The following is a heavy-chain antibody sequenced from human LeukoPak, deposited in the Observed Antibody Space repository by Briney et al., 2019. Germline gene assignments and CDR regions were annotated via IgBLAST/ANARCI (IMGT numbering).Heavy chain of an antibody. J-gene: IGHJ4*02. CDR3: AKDWYNSLNYFDY. V-gene: IGHV3-23*01. D-gene: IGHD1-1*01. CDR2: INATASNT. Sequence: GGSLRLSCAASGFTFSSYAMSWVRQAPGKGLEWVSAINATASNTYYADSVKGRFTISRDNSKSTLYLQMNSLRVDDTAVYYCAKDWYNSLNYFDYWGQGSLVTVSS. CDR1: GFTFSSYA.